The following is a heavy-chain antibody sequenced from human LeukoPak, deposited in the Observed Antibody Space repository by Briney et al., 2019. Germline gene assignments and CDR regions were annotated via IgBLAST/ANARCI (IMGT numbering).Heavy chain of an antibody. Sequence: PSQTLSLTCTVSGGSISVGSFYWSWIRQPAGKGLEWIGRIYTIGSTNYNPSLNSRVTISVDTSKSQFSLELTSVTAADTAVYYCGILYYYGSGGVWGKGTTVTVSS. CDR3: GILYYYGSGGV. CDR2: IYTIGST. V-gene: IGHV4-61*02. CDR1: GGSISVGSFY. D-gene: IGHD3-10*01. J-gene: IGHJ6*04.